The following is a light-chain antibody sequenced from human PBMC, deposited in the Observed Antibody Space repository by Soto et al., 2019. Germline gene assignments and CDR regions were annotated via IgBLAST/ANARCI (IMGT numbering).Light chain of an antibody. V-gene: IGKV3-15*01. Sequence: EIVMTQSPATLSVSPGERATLSCRASQSVSSNLAWYQQKPGQAPRLLMYGASTRATGIPDRFSGSGSGTEVTLTISSLQSEDFAVYYCQQHNNWAPWTFGQGTKVEIK. J-gene: IGKJ1*01. CDR3: QQHNNWAPWT. CDR2: GAS. CDR1: QSVSSN.